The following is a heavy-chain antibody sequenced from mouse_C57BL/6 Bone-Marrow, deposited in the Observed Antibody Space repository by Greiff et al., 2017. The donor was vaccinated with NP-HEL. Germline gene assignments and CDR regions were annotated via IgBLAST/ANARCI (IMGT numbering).Heavy chain of an antibody. J-gene: IGHJ3*01. CDR3: ARKENGYYGFAY. CDR1: GFTFSDYG. CDR2: ISNLAYSI. V-gene: IGHV5-15*01. Sequence: EVKVVESGGGLVQPGGSLKLSCAASGFTFSDYGMAWVRQAPRKGPEWVAFISNLAYSIYYADPVTGRFTISRENAKITLYLEMSSLRSEDTAMYYCARKENGYYGFAYWGQGTLVTVSA. D-gene: IGHD2-3*01.